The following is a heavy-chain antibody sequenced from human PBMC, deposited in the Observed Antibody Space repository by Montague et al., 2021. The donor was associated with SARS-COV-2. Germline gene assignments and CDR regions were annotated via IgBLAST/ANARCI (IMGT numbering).Heavy chain of an antibody. CDR3: ARDVSPIGLMDV. CDR2: IYSGGST. Sequence: SLRLSCAASGFTFSDYYMSWVRQAPGKGLEWVSVIYSGGSTYYADSVKGRFTISKDNSKNTLYLQMNSLRAEDTAVYYCARDVSPIGLMDVWGQGTTVTVSS. CDR1: GFTFSDYY. V-gene: IGHV3-53*01. J-gene: IGHJ6*02.